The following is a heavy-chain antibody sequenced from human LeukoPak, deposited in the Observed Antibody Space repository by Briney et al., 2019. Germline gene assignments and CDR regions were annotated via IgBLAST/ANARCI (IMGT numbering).Heavy chain of an antibody. CDR1: GGSISSSSYY. Sequence: PSETLSLTCTVSGGSISSSSYYWGWIRQPPGKGLEWIGSIYYSGSTYYNPSLKSRVTISVDTSKNQFSLKLSSVTAADTAVYYCASSYDILTGHIDYWGQGTLVTVSS. V-gene: IGHV4-39*07. CDR2: IYYSGST. J-gene: IGHJ4*02. CDR3: ASSYDILTGHIDY. D-gene: IGHD3-9*01.